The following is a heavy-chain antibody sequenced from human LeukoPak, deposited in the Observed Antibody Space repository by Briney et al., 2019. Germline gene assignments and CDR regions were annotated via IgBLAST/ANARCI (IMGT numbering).Heavy chain of an antibody. CDR1: GGSISSNNYY. V-gene: IGHV4-39*07. J-gene: IGHJ4*02. D-gene: IGHD4-17*01. Sequence: SETLSLTCTVSGGSISSNNYYWGWIRQPPGKGLEWIGSIYYSGGTYYNPSLTSRVTISVDTSKNQFSLKLSSVTAADTAVYYCARELDYGDYVGGPYYFDYWGQGTLVTVSS. CDR2: IYYSGGT. CDR3: ARELDYGDYVGGPYYFDY.